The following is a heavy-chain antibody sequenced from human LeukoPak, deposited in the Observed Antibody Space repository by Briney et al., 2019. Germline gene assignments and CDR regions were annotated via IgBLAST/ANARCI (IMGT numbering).Heavy chain of an antibody. J-gene: IGHJ3*02. CDR3: AKVTGSGSYLADAFDI. CDR2: ISGSGDST. D-gene: IGHD3-10*01. CDR1: RLTFRNYG. V-gene: IGHV3-23*01. Sequence: GGSLRLSCAASRLTFRNYGMNWVRQPTGKGLEWVSAISGSGDSTYHADSVRGRFTVSRDNSKNTLYLQMKSLRAEDTAVYYCAKVTGSGSYLADAFDIWGHGTVVTVSS.